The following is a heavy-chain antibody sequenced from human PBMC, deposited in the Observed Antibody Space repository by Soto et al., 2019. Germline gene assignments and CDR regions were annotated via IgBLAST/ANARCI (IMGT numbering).Heavy chain of an antibody. D-gene: IGHD3-9*01. V-gene: IGHV3-33*01. Sequence: GGSLRLSCAASGFTFSSYGMHWVRQAPGKGLEWVAVIWYDGSNKYYADSVKGRFTISRDNSKNTLYLQMNSLRAEDTAVYYCARDSRYFDYHFDYWGQGTLVTVSS. J-gene: IGHJ4*02. CDR2: IWYDGSNK. CDR1: GFTFSSYG. CDR3: ARDSRYFDYHFDY.